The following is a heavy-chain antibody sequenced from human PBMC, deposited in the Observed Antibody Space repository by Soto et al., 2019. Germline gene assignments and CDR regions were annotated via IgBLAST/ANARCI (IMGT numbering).Heavy chain of an antibody. Sequence: QLQLQESGPGLVKPSETLSLTCTVSGGSISSSSYYWGWIRQPPGKGLEWIGSIYYSGSTYYNPSLKSRVTISADTSKNQFSLKLSSETAADTAVYYCARHRVTWIQPKDYYYYGMDVWGQGTTVTVSS. V-gene: IGHV4-39*01. CDR1: GGSISSSSYY. CDR2: IYYSGST. J-gene: IGHJ6*02. D-gene: IGHD5-18*01. CDR3: ARHRVTWIQPKDYYYYGMDV.